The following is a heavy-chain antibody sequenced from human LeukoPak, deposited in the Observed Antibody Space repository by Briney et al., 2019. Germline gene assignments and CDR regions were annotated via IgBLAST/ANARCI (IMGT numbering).Heavy chain of an antibody. J-gene: IGHJ6*02. D-gene: IGHD3-3*02. Sequence: GGSLRLSCAASGFTFSSYSMNWVRQAPGKGLEWVSYISSSSSTIYYADSVKGRFTISRDNAKNSLYLQMNSLRAEDTAVYYCARELDRPIFSYYYGMDVWGQGTTVTVSS. CDR3: ARELDRPIFSYYYGMDV. V-gene: IGHV3-48*01. CDR1: GFTFSSYS. CDR2: ISSSSSTI.